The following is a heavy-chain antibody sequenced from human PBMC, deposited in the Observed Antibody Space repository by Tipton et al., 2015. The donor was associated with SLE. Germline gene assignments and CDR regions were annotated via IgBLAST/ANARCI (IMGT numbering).Heavy chain of an antibody. CDR1: GDSISSTVYY. CDR3: ARANQLEHGFDY. J-gene: IGHJ4*02. V-gene: IGHV4-39*06. Sequence: TLSLTCSVSGDSISSTVYYWGWIRQSTGKGLEWIGSMYFSGSNYYNPSFKSRVTISVDTSKNQLAMTMRSVTAADTAVYYCARANQLEHGFDYWGQGTLVTVSS. D-gene: IGHD1-1*01. CDR2: MYFSGSN.